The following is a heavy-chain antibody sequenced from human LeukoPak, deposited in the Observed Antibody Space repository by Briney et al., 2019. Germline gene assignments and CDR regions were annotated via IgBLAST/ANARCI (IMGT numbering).Heavy chain of an antibody. V-gene: IGHV4-4*02. CDR1: GGSISSSNW. Sequence: SETLSLTWAVSGGSISSSNWWSWVRQPPGKGLEGIGEIYHSGSTNYNPSLKSRVTISVDKSKNQFSLKLSSVTAADTAVYYCANRITMVRGAEMVTFDYWGQGTLVTVSS. CDR3: ANRITMVRGAEMVTFDY. CDR2: IYHSGST. J-gene: IGHJ4*02. D-gene: IGHD3-10*01.